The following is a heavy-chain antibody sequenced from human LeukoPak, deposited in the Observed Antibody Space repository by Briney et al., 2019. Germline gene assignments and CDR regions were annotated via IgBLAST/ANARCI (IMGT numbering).Heavy chain of an antibody. Sequence: ETLSLTCTVSGGSFSGYYWSWIRQPPGKGLEWIGEITHRGSTNYNPSLKSRVTMSVDTSKNQFSLKLSSVTAADTAVYYCAMTVASREFDPWGQGTLVTVSS. CDR2: ITHRGST. V-gene: IGHV4-34*01. CDR1: GGSFSGYY. CDR3: AMTVASREFDP. D-gene: IGHD6-19*01. J-gene: IGHJ5*01.